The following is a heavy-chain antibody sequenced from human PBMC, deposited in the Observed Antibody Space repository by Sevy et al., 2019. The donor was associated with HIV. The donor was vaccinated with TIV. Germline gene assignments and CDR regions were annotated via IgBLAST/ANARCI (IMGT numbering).Heavy chain of an antibody. CDR1: GFIFSSYW. J-gene: IGHJ4*02. V-gene: IGHV3-7*01. CDR2: IKQDGSEK. Sequence: GGSLRLSCAASGFIFSSYWMTWVRQAPGKGLEWVATIKQDGSEKYYVDSVKGRFTISRDNAKNSLYLQMRSLRVEYTAMYYCASDYSWGQGTLVTVSS. CDR3: ASDYS.